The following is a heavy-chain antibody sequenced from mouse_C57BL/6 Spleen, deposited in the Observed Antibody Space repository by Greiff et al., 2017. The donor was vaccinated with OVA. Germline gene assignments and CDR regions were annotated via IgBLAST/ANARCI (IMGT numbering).Heavy chain of an antibody. D-gene: IGHD1-1*01. Sequence: QVQLQQPGAELVKPGASVKMSCKASGYTFTSYWITWVTQRPGQGLEWIGAIYPGSGSTHYNEKFNSKATLTVDTSSSTAYMQLSSLTAEDSAVYYCARAGYYGSSFAYWGQGTLVTVSA. CDR3: ARAGYYGSSFAY. V-gene: IGHV1-55*01. CDR1: GYTFTSYW. CDR2: IYPGSGST. J-gene: IGHJ3*01.